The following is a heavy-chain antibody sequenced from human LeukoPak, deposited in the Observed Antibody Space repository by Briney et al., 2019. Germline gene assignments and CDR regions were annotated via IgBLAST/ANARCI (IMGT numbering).Heavy chain of an antibody. CDR3: ARALTTDCSGGSCYGRNFDY. CDR1: GYTFTGYY. D-gene: IGHD2-15*01. Sequence: ASVKVSCKASGYTFTGYYMHWVRQAPGQGLEWMGWINPNSGGTNYAQKFQGRVTMTRDTSISTAYMELSRLRSDDTAVYYCARALTTDCSGGSCYGRNFDYWGQGTLVTVPS. J-gene: IGHJ4*02. V-gene: IGHV1-2*02. CDR2: INPNSGGT.